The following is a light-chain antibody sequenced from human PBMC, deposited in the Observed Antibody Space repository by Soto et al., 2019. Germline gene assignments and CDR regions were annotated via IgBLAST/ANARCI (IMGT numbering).Light chain of an antibody. V-gene: IGKV3-15*01. J-gene: IGKJ3*01. Sequence: EIVMTQSPVTLSLSPGERATLSCRASQSVGSNLAWYQQKPGQAPRLLIYATSTRATAIPARFSGSGSGTEFTLTISSLQSEDFAVYYCQQYNKWPLFTFGPGTTVDIE. CDR3: QQYNKWPLFT. CDR2: ATS. CDR1: QSVGSN.